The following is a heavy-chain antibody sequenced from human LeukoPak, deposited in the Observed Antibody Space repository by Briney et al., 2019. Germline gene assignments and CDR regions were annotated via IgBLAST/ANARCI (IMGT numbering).Heavy chain of an antibody. V-gene: IGHV1-2*02. D-gene: IGHD2-2*01. CDR3: ARVSAYCSSTSCYWGAFDI. CDR1: GYTFTGYY. Sequence: GASVKVSCKASGYTFTGYYMHWVRQAPGQGLEWMGWINPSSGGTNYAQKFQGRVTMTRDTSISTAYMELSRLRSDDTAVYYCARVSAYCSSTSCYWGAFDIWGQGTMVTVSS. J-gene: IGHJ3*02. CDR2: INPSSGGT.